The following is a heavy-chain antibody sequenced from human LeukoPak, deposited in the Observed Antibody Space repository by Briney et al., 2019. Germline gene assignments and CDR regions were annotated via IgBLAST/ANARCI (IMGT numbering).Heavy chain of an antibody. Sequence: GGSLRLSCAASGFTFSSYSMNWVRQAPGKGLEWVSSISSDSNYVYYADSMKGRFTISRDNSKNTLYLQMNSLRAEDTAVYYCAKGGYCSSTSCHDYYMDVWGKGTTVTVSS. V-gene: IGHV3-21*04. CDR2: ISSDSNYV. J-gene: IGHJ6*03. CDR1: GFTFSSYS. CDR3: AKGGYCSSTSCHDYYMDV. D-gene: IGHD2-2*01.